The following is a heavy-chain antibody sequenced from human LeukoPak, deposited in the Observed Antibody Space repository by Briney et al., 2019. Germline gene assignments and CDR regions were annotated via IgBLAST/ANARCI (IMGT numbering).Heavy chain of an antibody. CDR3: ARGLPDDY. Sequence: GGSLRLSCAASGFTFSSSAMSWVRQAPGKGLEWVSSISSSSSYIYYADSVKGRFTISRDNAKNSLYLQMNSLRAEDTAVYYCARGLPDDYWGQGTLVTVSS. CDR1: GFTFSSSA. V-gene: IGHV3-21*01. J-gene: IGHJ4*02. CDR2: ISSSSSYI. D-gene: IGHD3-16*01.